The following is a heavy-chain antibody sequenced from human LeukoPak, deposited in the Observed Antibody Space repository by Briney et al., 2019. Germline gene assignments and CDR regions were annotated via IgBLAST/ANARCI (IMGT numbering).Heavy chain of an antibody. J-gene: IGHJ4*02. CDR3: ARQRWGSGYDYGGTPPFFDY. V-gene: IGHV5-51*01. CDR2: IYPGDSDT. D-gene: IGHD5-12*01. CDR1: GYSFTSYW. Sequence: AGESLKISCKGSGYSFTSYWIGWVRQMPGKGLEWMGIIYPGDSDTRYSPSFQGQVTISADKSISTAYLQWSSLKASDTAMYYCARQRWGSGYDYGGTPPFFDYWGQGTLVTVSS.